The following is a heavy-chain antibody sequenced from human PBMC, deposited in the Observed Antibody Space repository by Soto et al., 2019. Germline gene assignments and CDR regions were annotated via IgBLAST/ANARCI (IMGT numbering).Heavy chain of an antibody. J-gene: IGHJ4*02. CDR2: IYYSGST. CDR1: GGSISSGGYY. Sequence: SETLSLTCTVSGGSISSGGYYWSWIRQHPGKGLEWIGYIYYSGSTYYNPSLKSRVTISVDTSKNQFSLKLSSVTAADTAVYYCARVGDIVLNFDYWGQGTLVTVSS. V-gene: IGHV4-31*03. CDR3: ARVGDIVLNFDY. D-gene: IGHD2-8*02.